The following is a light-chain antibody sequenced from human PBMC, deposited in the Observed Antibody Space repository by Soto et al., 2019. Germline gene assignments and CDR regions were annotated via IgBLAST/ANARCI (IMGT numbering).Light chain of an antibody. Sequence: IQITQSPSTLSGSVGDRVTITCRSSQTISSWLAWYQQKPGKAPKLLIYKASTLKSGVPARFSGSGSGTDFTLTISSLEPEDFAVYYCQQRSNWPRTFGQGTKVDIK. V-gene: IGKV1-5*03. CDR3: QQRSNWPRT. CDR1: QTISSW. J-gene: IGKJ1*01. CDR2: KAS.